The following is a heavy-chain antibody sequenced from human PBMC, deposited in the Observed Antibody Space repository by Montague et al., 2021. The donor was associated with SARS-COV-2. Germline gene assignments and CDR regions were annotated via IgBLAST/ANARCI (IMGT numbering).Heavy chain of an antibody. J-gene: IGHJ5*02. Sequence: SETLSLTCTVSGGSVSSSGYYWGWLRQPPGKGLVGIGSICFSGSSXYNPSLRSRISISGDTYKNPFSLRLSSATSAATAVYYCATHRRGGLVVAAPIWFDPWGQGTLVTVSS. D-gene: IGHD2-15*01. V-gene: IGHV4-39*01. CDR1: GGSVSSSGYY. CDR2: ICFSGSS. CDR3: ATHRRGGLVVAAPIWFDP.